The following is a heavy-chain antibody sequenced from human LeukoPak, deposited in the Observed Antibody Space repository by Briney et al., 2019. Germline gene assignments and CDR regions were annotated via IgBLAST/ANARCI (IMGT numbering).Heavy chain of an antibody. D-gene: IGHD3-10*01. Sequence: PGGSLRLSCAASGFXLSNAWMSWVRQAPGKGLEWVGRIKSKAGGGTTDYGAPVKGRFTISRDDSLNTLYLQMNSLKTEDTAVYYCATDKQSWFGGDYWGQGTVVTVSS. V-gene: IGHV3-15*01. CDR2: IKSKAGGGTT. CDR1: GFXLSNAW. J-gene: IGHJ4*02. CDR3: ATDKQSWFGGDY.